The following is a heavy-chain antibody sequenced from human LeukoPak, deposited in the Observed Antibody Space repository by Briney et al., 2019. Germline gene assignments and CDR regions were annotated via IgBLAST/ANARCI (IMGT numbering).Heavy chain of an antibody. J-gene: IGHJ6*02. CDR3: ARGNIAVTGPGVFYYYGMDV. CDR1: RGSIISYY. D-gene: IGHD6-19*01. CDR2: VFQTGST. Sequence: PSETLSLTCTVSRGSIISYYWSWIRQSPGKGGEWIGYVFQTGSTNYNRSLRSRVTMSVDTSRSQFSLEVRSVTAAATGVYFCARGNIAVTGPGVFYYYGMDVWGQGTTVTVSS. V-gene: IGHV4-59*01.